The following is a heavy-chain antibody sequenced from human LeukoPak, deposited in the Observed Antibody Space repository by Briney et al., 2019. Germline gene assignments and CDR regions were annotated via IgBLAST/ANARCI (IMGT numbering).Heavy chain of an antibody. CDR3: AKDGAGYSSGTNDY. CDR1: GFTFSSYA. J-gene: IGHJ4*02. V-gene: IGHV3-23*01. CDR2: ISGSGGST. D-gene: IGHD6-19*01. Sequence: GGSLRLSCAASGFTFSSYAMSWVRQAPGKGLEWVSAISGSGGSTYYADSVKGRFTISRDDSKNTLYLQMNSLRAEDTAVYYCAKDGAGYSSGTNDYWGQGTLVTVSS.